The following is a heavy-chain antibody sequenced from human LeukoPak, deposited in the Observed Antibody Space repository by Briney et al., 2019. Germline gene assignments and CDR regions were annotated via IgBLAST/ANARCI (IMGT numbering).Heavy chain of an antibody. V-gene: IGHV3-23*01. CDR3: AKAQRGMVRGVQRGLYYFDY. Sequence: PGGSLRLSCAASGFTFSSYAMSWVRQAPGKGLEWVSAISGSGGSTYYADSAKGRFTISRDNSKNTLYLQMNSLRAEDTAVYYCAKAQRGMVRGVQRGLYYFDYWGQGTLVTVSS. D-gene: IGHD3-10*01. J-gene: IGHJ4*02. CDR2: ISGSGGST. CDR1: GFTFSSYA.